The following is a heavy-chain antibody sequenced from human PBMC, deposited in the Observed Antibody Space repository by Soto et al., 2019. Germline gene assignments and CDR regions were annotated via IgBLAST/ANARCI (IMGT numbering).Heavy chain of an antibody. D-gene: IGHD6-19*01. V-gene: IGHV1-2*04. J-gene: IGHJ3*02. Sequence: ASVKVSCKASGYTFTVNYIHWVRQAPGQGLEWMGWINPNSGGTNYAQKFQDWVTMTRDTSITTAYMELTRLTSDDTAVYYCARGNSGRLEAFDIWGQGTMVTVSS. CDR2: INPNSGGT. CDR3: ARGNSGRLEAFDI. CDR1: GYTFTVNY.